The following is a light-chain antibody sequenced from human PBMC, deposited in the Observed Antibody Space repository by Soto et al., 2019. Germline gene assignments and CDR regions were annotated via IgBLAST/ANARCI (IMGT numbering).Light chain of an antibody. Sequence: DIQMTQSPSTLSASVGARVTITCRASQSISSWLAWYQQKPGKAPKLLIYKASSLESGVPSRFSGSGSGTEFTLTISSLQPDDFATYYCQQYNSYSRTFGQGPKVEIK. CDR1: QSISSW. CDR2: KAS. CDR3: QQYNSYSRT. V-gene: IGKV1-5*03. J-gene: IGKJ1*01.